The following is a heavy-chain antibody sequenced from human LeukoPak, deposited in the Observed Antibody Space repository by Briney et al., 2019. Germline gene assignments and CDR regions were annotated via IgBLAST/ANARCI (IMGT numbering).Heavy chain of an antibody. CDR2: INPNSGGT. CDR3: ARKAGGYCDSTSCYYAY. V-gene: IGHV1-2*02. J-gene: IGHJ4*02. Sequence: ASVKVSCKVSGYTLTELSMHWERQAPGQGPEWMGWINPNSGGTNYAQKFQGRVTMTRDTSISTAYMELSRLRSDDTAVYYCARKAGGYCDSTSCYYAYWGQGTLVTVSS. D-gene: IGHD2-2*01. CDR1: GYTLTELS.